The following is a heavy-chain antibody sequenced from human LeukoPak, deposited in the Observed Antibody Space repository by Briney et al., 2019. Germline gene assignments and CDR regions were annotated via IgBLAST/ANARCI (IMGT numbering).Heavy chain of an antibody. CDR1: GGSFSGYY. CDR2: INHSGST. CDR3: ARKTSLPDY. V-gene: IGHV4-34*01. J-gene: IGHJ4*02. Sequence: SETLSLTCAVYGGSFSGYYWSWIRQPPGKGLEWIGEINHSGSTNYNPSLKSRVTISVDTSKNQFSLKLSSVTAADTAVHYCARKTSLPDYWGQGTLVTVSS.